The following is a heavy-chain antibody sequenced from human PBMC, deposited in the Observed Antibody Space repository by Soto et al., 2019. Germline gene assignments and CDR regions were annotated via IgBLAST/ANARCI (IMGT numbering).Heavy chain of an antibody. CDR2: IYPNGDRT. CDR1: GFSFTSYF. Sequence: QVQLVQSGAEVKEPGASVKISCKTSGFSFTSYFMHWVRQAPGQRLEWMGVIYPNGDRTIFAQQLQGRVTMTKDTSTSTLFRELSRLRSEDTAVYFCAREVSTGVGANVYWGQGTLVTVSS. V-gene: IGHV1-46*04. CDR3: AREVSTGVGANVY. J-gene: IGHJ4*02. D-gene: IGHD1-26*01.